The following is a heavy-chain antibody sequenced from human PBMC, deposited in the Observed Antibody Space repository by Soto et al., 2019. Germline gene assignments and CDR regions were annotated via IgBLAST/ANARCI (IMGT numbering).Heavy chain of an antibody. J-gene: IGHJ4*02. CDR2: IYSGGST. Sequence: EVQLVESGGGLVQPGGSLRLSCSASGFTVSSNYMSWVRQAPGKGLEWVSVIYSGGSTYYADSVKGRFTISRDNSKNPLYLQMNSLRAEDTAVYYSARASRNYYDSSGDLYYFDYWGQGTLVTVSS. CDR1: GFTVSSNY. CDR3: ARASRNYYDSSGDLYYFDY. D-gene: IGHD3-22*01. V-gene: IGHV3-66*01.